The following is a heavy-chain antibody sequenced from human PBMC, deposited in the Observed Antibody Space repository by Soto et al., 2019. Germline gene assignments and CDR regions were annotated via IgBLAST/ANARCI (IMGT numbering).Heavy chain of an antibody. CDR3: AREEYYYGSGKGMDV. J-gene: IGHJ6*02. Sequence: SETLSLTCTVSGGSISSGDYYWSWIRQPPGKGLEWIGYIYYSGSTYYNPSLKSRVTISVDTSKNQFSLKLSSVTAADTAVYYCAREEYYYGSGKGMDVWGQGTTVTVSS. D-gene: IGHD3-10*01. V-gene: IGHV4-30-4*01. CDR1: GGSISSGDYY. CDR2: IYYSGST.